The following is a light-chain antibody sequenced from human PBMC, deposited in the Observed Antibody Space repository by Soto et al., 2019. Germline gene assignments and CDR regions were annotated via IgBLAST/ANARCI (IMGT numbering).Light chain of an antibody. Sequence: EIVLTQSPATLSLSPGESATLSCRASQSVRSYLAWYQQKPGQAPRLLIYGASSRATGVPARFSGSGSGTDITLTISSLEPEDFAIYYCQQRSDWPPLTFGGGTKVEIK. CDR2: GAS. CDR3: QQRSDWPPLT. J-gene: IGKJ4*01. CDR1: QSVRSY. V-gene: IGKV3-11*01.